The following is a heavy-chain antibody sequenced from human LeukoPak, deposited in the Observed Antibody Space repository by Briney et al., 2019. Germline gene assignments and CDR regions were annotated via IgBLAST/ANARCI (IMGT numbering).Heavy chain of an antibody. J-gene: IGHJ4*02. Sequence: PSETLSLTCAVYGGSFSGYYWSWIRQPPGKGLEWIGEINHSGSTNYNPSLKSRVTISVDTSKNQFSLKLSSVTAADTAVYYCARTPGGSYHRWKVSGYYFDYWGQGTLVTVSS. CDR3: ARTPGGSYHRWKVSGYYFDY. V-gene: IGHV4-34*01. D-gene: IGHD1-26*01. CDR1: GGSFSGYY. CDR2: INHSGST.